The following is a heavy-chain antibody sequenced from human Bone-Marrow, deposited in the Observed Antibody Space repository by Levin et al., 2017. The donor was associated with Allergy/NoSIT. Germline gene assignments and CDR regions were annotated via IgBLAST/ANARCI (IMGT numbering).Heavy chain of an antibody. CDR1: GFTLSDYY. CDR3: ARDMNKAHYNYGLDV. D-gene: IGHD1/OR15-1a*01. Sequence: GGSLRLSCAASGFTLSDYYMSWIRQAPGKGLEWVSYISSRGTTMYLADSVKGRFTISRDNAKNSLSLQMNSLRADDTAVNYCARDMNKAHYNYGLDVWGQGTTVTVSS. CDR2: ISSRGTTM. V-gene: IGHV3-11*01. J-gene: IGHJ6*02.